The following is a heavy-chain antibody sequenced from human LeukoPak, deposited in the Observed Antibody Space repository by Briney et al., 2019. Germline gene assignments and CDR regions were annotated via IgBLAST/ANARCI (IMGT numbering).Heavy chain of an antibody. D-gene: IGHD2-15*01. Sequence: GGSLRFSCAASGFTFSSYGMHWVRQAPGKGLEWVAVIWYDGSNKYYADSVKGRFTISRDNSKNTLYLQMNSLRAEDTAVYYCAREVRYCSGGSCYPYYYYYGMDVWGQGTTVTVSS. CDR2: IWYDGSNK. V-gene: IGHV3-33*01. CDR3: AREVRYCSGGSCYPYYYYYGMDV. CDR1: GFTFSSYG. J-gene: IGHJ6*02.